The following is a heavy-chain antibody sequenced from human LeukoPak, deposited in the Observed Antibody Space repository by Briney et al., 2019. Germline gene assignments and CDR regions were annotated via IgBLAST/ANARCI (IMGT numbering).Heavy chain of an antibody. V-gene: IGHV3-21*01. J-gene: IGHJ6*02. CDR2: ISSSSSYI. CDR3: SRETCSSTSCHPGSYYYYYGMDV. CDR1: GFTFSSYS. D-gene: IGHD2-2*01. Sequence: GGSLRLSCAASGFTFSSYSMNWVRQAPGKGLEWVSSISSSSSYIYYADSVKGRFTISRDNAKNSLYLQMNSLRAEDTAVYYCSRETCSSTSCHPGSYYYYYGMDVWGQGTTVTVSS.